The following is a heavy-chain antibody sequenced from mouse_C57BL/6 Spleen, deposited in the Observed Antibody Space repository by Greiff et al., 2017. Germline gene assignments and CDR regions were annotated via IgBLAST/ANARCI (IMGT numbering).Heavy chain of an antibody. Sequence: EVQLQQSGAELVRPGASVKLSCTASGFNIKDDYLHWVKQRPEQGLEWIGWIDPENGDTEYASKFQGKATITADTSSNTAYLQLSSLTSEDTAVYYCTTLSYYGSSPWGQGTLVTVSA. CDR1: GFNIKDDY. V-gene: IGHV14-4*01. J-gene: IGHJ3*01. CDR2: IDPENGDT. CDR3: TTLSYYGSSP. D-gene: IGHD1-1*01.